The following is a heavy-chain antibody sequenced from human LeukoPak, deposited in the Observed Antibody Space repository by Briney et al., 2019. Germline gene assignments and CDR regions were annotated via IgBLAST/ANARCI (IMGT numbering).Heavy chain of an antibody. CDR2: ISSIGCNI. V-gene: IGHV3-48*03. Sequence: PGGSVRLSCAASGFTFSRYEMKWVGQAPGKGLAGVSYISSIGCNIYYADSVKGRFTISRDNAKNSLYLQMNSLRAEDTAVYYCARETRTTYYYYGMDVWGQGTTVTVSS. CDR3: ARETRTTYYYYGMDV. CDR1: GFTFSRYE. J-gene: IGHJ6*02. D-gene: IGHD4-11*01.